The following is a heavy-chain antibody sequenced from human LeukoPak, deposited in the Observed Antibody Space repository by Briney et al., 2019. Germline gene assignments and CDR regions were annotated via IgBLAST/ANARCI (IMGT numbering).Heavy chain of an antibody. CDR3: ARVIGVVRADYYFDY. Sequence: GGSLRLSCAASGFSFSSFGMSWVRQAPGKGLEWVSGMSGSGDTTNYADSVKGRFTISRDNSKNTLYLQMNSLRAEDTAVYYCARVIGVVRADYYFDYWGQGTLVAVSS. D-gene: IGHD3-10*01. V-gene: IGHV3-23*01. CDR2: MSGSGDTT. CDR1: GFSFSSFG. J-gene: IGHJ4*02.